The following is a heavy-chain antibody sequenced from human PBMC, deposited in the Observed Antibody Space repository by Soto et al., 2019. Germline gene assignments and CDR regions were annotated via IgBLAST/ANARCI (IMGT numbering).Heavy chain of an antibody. CDR3: ARVNFYDTNYWYFDL. Sequence: EVQVVESGGGLVQPGGSLRLSCAASGFTVSDNYMSWVRLAPGKGLEWVSLIYSGGRTFYADSVKGRFTIPRDTNTVYLQMNSLRAEDTAVYYCARVNFYDTNYWYFDLWGRGTLLTVSS. J-gene: IGHJ2*01. CDR2: IYSGGRT. CDR1: GFTVSDNY. D-gene: IGHD3-22*01. V-gene: IGHV3-66*01.